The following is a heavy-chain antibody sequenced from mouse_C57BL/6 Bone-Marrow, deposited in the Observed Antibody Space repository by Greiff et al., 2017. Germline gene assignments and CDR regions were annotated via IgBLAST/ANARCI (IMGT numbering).Heavy chain of an antibody. J-gene: IGHJ2*01. CDR3: SSIDGNYFDF. Sequence: EVQLVESGAELVKPGASVKLSCTASGFNIKDYYIHWVKQRTEQGLEWIGRIDPEIGDTEYASKFQGKATITSDTSSNTAYLPLSSLTSEDTAVYYCSSIDGNYFDFWGQGTPLTVAS. V-gene: IGHV14-2*01. CDR1: GFNIKDYY. D-gene: IGHD2-3*01. CDR2: IDPEIGDT.